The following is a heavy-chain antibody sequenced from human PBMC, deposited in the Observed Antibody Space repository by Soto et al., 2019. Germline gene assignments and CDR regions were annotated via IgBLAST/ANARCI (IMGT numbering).Heavy chain of an antibody. Sequence: QVQLVQSGAEVKKPGSSVKVSCKASGGTFSSHEISWVRQAPGQGLEWMGGIIPIFGTANYAQKFQGRVMIAADESTITAYMELSSLRYEDTAVYYCASGYSSGLFDYWGQGTLVTVSS. CDR1: GGTFSSHE. CDR3: ASGYSSGLFDY. CDR2: IIPIFGTA. J-gene: IGHJ4*02. V-gene: IGHV1-69*01. D-gene: IGHD6-19*01.